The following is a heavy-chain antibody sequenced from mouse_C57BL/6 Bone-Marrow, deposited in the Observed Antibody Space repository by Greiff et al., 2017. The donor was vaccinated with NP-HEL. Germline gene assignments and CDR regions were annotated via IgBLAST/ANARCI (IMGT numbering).Heavy chain of an antibody. CDR1: GYTFTSYW. J-gene: IGHJ4*01. Sequence: QVQLQQPGAELVTPGASVQLSCKASGYTFTSYWMQWVKQRPGQGLEWIGEIDPSDSYTKYNQQFKGKATLTVDTSSSTAYMQLSSLTAEDSAGYYGAGGYYSNYDAMDYWGQGTSVTVSS. V-gene: IGHV1-50*01. D-gene: IGHD2-5*01. CDR2: IDPSDSYT. CDR3: AGGYYSNYDAMDY.